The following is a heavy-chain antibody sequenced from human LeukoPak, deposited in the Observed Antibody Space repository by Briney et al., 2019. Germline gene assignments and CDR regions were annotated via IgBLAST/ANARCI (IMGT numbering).Heavy chain of an antibody. CDR2: ISAYNGNT. Sequence: ASVKVSCKASGYTFTSYGISWVRQAPGQGLEWMGWISAYNGNTNYAQKLQGRVTMTTDTSTSTAYMELRSLRSDDTAVYYCAKVYYDFWSGYYTAYYYYGMDVWGQGTTVTVSS. CDR1: GYTFTSYG. CDR3: AKVYYDFWSGYYTAYYYYGMDV. D-gene: IGHD3-3*01. J-gene: IGHJ6*02. V-gene: IGHV1-18*01.